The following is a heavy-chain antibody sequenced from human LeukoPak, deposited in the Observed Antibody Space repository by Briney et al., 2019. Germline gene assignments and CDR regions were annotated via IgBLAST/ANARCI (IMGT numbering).Heavy chain of an antibody. CDR2: IHYDGSNK. Sequence: GGSLRLSCAASGFTFSSYGMHWVRQAPGKGLEWVAFIHYDGSNKYYADSVKGRFTISRDNSRNTLYLQMNSLRTEDTAMYYCARGGSSWDFAFDIWGQGTMVTVSS. V-gene: IGHV3-30*02. J-gene: IGHJ3*02. CDR1: GFTFSSYG. CDR3: ARGGSSWDFAFDI. D-gene: IGHD6-13*01.